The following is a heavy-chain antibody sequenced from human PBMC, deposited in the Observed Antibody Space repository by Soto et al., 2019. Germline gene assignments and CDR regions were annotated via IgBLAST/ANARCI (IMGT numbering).Heavy chain of an antibody. Sequence: GGSLRLSCAASGFTFSSYAMHWVRQAPGKGLEWVAVISYDGSNKYYADSVKGRFTISRDNSKNTLYLQMNSLRAEDTAVYYCARRGRSSGWFSYCGMDGWGQGTTVTVSS. CDR1: GFTFSSYA. CDR3: ARRGRSSGWFSYCGMDG. D-gene: IGHD6-19*01. V-gene: IGHV3-30-3*01. CDR2: ISYDGSNK. J-gene: IGHJ6*02.